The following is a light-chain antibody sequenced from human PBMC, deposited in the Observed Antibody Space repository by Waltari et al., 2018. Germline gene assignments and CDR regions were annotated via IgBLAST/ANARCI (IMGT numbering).Light chain of an antibody. CDR3: QVWHTGTNHVV. J-gene: IGLJ2*01. CDR1: DIASNR. CDR2: YNS. V-gene: IGLV3-21*04. Sequence: SYVLTQPPSVSVAPGMTARITCEGTDIASNRFHWYQQRPGQAPVLVMYYNSDRPSGIPERFSGSNSGNTATLTITRVEAGDEADYYCQVWHTGTNHVVFGGGTKLTVL.